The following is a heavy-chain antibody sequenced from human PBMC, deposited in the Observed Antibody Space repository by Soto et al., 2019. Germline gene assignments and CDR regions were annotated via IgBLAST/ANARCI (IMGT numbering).Heavy chain of an antibody. D-gene: IGHD3-10*01. Sequence: PGGSLRLSCAASGFTFSNYGMNWVRQAPGKGLEWISYISSSSSTIYYADSVKGRFTISRDNAKNSLYLQMNSLRAEDTALYYCVRGAHSLVRGVAFDYWGQGTLVTVSS. CDR3: VRGAHSLVRGVAFDY. CDR1: GFTFSNYG. V-gene: IGHV3-48*01. CDR2: ISSSSSTI. J-gene: IGHJ4*02.